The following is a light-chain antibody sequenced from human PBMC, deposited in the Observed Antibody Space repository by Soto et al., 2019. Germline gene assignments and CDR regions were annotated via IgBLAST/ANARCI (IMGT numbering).Light chain of an antibody. J-gene: IGKJ2*01. CDR2: GAS. CDR1: QSLTSDY. V-gene: IGKV3-20*01. CDR3: QQYKTSPPSYT. Sequence: EIVLTQSPGTLSLSPGERATLSCRASQSLTSDYLAWYQQQPGLAPRLLIYGASSRAAGIPDRLSCSGSGTDFTLIISRLEPEDFAAYYCQQYKTSPPSYTFGQGTKLEI.